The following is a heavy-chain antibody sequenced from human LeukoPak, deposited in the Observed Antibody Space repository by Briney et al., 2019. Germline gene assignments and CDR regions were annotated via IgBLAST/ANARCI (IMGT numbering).Heavy chain of an antibody. D-gene: IGHD2-2*01. CDR2: IRSKAYGGTT. J-gene: IGHJ4*02. CDR3: TRVAGDQIVVVPTAVKTHTGGYFDF. Sequence: GGSLRLSCTTSGFIFGDYALSWVRQAPGKGLEWVGFIRSKAYGGTTEYAASVKGRFTISRDDSKSIAYLQMSSLKTEDTGVYYCTRVAGDQIVVVPTAVKTHTGGYFDFWGQGTLVTVSA. CDR1: GFIFGDYA. V-gene: IGHV3-49*04.